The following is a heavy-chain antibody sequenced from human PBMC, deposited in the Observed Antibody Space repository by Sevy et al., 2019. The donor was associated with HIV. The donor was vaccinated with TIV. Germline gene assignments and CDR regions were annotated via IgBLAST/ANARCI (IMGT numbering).Heavy chain of an antibody. Sequence: LSLTCTVSGGSISSGGYYWSWIRQHPGKGLEWIGYIYYSGSTYYNPSLKSRVTISVDTSKNQFSLKLSSVTAADTAVYYCVRGGGYDFWSGYYTGFDYWGQGTLVTVSS. CDR2: IYYSGST. CDR3: VRGGGYDFWSGYYTGFDY. CDR1: GGSISSGGYY. J-gene: IGHJ4*02. V-gene: IGHV4-31*03. D-gene: IGHD3-3*01.